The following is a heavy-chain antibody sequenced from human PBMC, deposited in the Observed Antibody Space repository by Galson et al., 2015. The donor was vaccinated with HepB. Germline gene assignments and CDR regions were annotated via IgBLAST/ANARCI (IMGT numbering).Heavy chain of an antibody. CDR3: AREQQLEPRILSGYSFDY. CDR2: INAGNGNT. V-gene: IGHV1-3*01. CDR1: GYTFTSYA. J-gene: IGHJ4*02. D-gene: IGHD6-13*01. Sequence: SVKVSCKASGYTFTSYAMHWVRQAPGQGLEWMGWINAGNGNTKYSQKFQGRVTITRDTSASTGYMDLSSLTSEDTAVYFCAREQQLEPRILSGYSFDYWGQGTLVTVSS.